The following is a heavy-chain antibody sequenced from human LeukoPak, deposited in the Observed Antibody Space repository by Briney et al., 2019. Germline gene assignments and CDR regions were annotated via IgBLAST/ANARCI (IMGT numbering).Heavy chain of an antibody. J-gene: IGHJ5*02. CDR3: AREGAAAEDVNWFDP. Sequence: APVKVSCKASGYSFTSYGISWVRQAPGQGLEWMGWINPNSGNTHYAQKFQDRVTMTRDTSISTAYMELNSLRSDDTAVYYCAREGAAAEDVNWFDPWGQGTLVTVSS. D-gene: IGHD6-25*01. CDR1: GYSFTSYG. CDR2: INPNSGNT. V-gene: IGHV1-2*02.